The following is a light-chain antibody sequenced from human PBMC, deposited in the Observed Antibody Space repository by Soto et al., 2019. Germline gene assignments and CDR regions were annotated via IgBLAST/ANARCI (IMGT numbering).Light chain of an antibody. J-gene: IGLJ2*01. CDR2: DNN. Sequence: QSVLTQPPSVSAAPGQKVTISCSGSSSNIGNNYVSWYQQLPGTAPKLLIYDNNKRPSGIPDRFSGSKSGTSATLGITGLQTGDEADYYCGTWDTSLGAVLFGGGTQLTVL. CDR1: SSNIGNNY. V-gene: IGLV1-51*01. CDR3: GTWDTSLGAVL.